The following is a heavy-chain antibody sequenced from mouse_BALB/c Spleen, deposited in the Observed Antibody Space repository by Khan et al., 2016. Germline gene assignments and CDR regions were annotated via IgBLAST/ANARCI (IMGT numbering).Heavy chain of an antibody. Sequence: EVKLLESGGGLVQPGGSLKVSCAASGFDFSRYWMSWVRQAPGKGLEWIGEINPDSGTINYTPSLKVKFIISRDNAKNTMYLQMSKVRSEDTALYYCARAGYYGYLVNWGQGTLFTVSS. CDR3: ARAGYYGYLVN. CDR1: GFDFSRYW. CDR2: INPDSGTI. D-gene: IGHD1-1*01. J-gene: IGHJ3*01. V-gene: IGHV4-1*02.